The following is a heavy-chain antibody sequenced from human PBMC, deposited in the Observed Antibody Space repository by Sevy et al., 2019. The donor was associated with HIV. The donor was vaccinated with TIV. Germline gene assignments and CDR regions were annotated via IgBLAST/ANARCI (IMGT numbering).Heavy chain of an antibody. J-gene: IGHJ3*02. V-gene: IGHV3-30-3*01. CDR2: ISYDGSNK. Sequence: GGSLRLSCAASGFTFSSYAMHWVRQAPGKGLEWVVVISYDGSNKYYADSVKGRFTISRDNSKNTLYLQMNSLRAEDTAVYYCARDPIAAAGTPYDAFDIWGQGTMVTVSS. D-gene: IGHD6-13*01. CDR3: ARDPIAAAGTPYDAFDI. CDR1: GFTFSSYA.